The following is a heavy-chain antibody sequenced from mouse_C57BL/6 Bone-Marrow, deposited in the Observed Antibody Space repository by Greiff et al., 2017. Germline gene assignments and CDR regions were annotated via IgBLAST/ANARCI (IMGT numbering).Heavy chain of an antibody. J-gene: IGHJ1*03. V-gene: IGHV1-85*01. Sequence: VKLVESGPELVKPGASVKLSCKASGYTFTSYDINWVKQRPGQGLEWIGWIYPRDGSTKYNEKFKGKATLTVDTSSSTAYMELHSLTSEDSAVYFWARPDYYGSSQPLYWYFDVWGTGTTVTVSS. CDR3: ARPDYYGSSQPLYWYFDV. CDR1: GYTFTSYD. CDR2: IYPRDGST. D-gene: IGHD1-1*01.